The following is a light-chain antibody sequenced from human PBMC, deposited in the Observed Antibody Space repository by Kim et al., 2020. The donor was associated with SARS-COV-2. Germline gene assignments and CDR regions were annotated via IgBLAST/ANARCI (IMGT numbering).Light chain of an antibody. J-gene: IGKJ2*01. CDR3: HQYGSSPYT. CDR1: QSVRSNS. CDR2: GAS. Sequence: LAPGERAPLSCRASQSVRSNSLAWFQQKPGQAPRLLLNGASSRATGIPDRFSGSGSGTDFSLTISRLEPEDFAVYYCHQYGSSPYTFGQGTKLEI. V-gene: IGKV3-20*01.